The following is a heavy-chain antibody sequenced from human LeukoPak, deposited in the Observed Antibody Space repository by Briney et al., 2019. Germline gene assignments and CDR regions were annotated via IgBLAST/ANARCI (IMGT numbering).Heavy chain of an antibody. CDR2: ISAYNGNT. V-gene: IGHV1-18*01. CDR1: GYTFTSYD. D-gene: IGHD6-13*01. J-gene: IGHJ4*02. Sequence: ASVKVSCKASGYTFTSYDINWVRQAPGQGLEWMGWISAYNGNTNYAQKLQGRVTMTTDTSTSTAYMELRSLRSDDTAVYYCARDAPLAAAGRSSDYWGQGTLVTVSS. CDR3: ARDAPLAAAGRSSDY.